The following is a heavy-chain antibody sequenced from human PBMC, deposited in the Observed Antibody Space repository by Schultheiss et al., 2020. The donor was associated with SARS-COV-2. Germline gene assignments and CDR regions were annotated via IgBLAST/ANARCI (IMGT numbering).Heavy chain of an antibody. CDR1: GFTFDDYA. CDR3: ARGRDAFDI. Sequence: GGSLRLSCAASGFTFDDYAMHWVRQVTGKSLEWVSAITTDGDAYSAGSVMGRFTVSRRSAKNSMYLQMNSLRAGDTAVYYCARGRDAFDIWGQGTMVTVSS. J-gene: IGHJ3*02. CDR2: ITTDGDA. V-gene: IGHV3-13*01.